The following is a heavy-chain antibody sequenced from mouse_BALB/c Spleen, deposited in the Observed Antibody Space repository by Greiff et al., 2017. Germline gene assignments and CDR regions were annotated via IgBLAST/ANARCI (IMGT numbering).Heavy chain of an antibody. CDR3: ARLDITTVNYAMDY. J-gene: IGHJ4*01. V-gene: IGHV1-14*01. CDR1: GYTFTSYV. Sequence: VQLQQSGPELVKPGASVKMSCKASGYTFTSYVMHWVKQKPGQGLEWIGYINPYNDGTKYNEKFKGKATLTSDKSSSTAYMELSSLTSEDSAVYYCARLDITTVNYAMDYWGQGTSVTVSS. D-gene: IGHD1-1*01. CDR2: INPYNDGT.